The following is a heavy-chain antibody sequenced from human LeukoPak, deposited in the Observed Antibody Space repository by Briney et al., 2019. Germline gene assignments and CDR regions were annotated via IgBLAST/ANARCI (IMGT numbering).Heavy chain of an antibody. CDR1: GYSFTSYW. J-gene: IGHJ4*02. Sequence: KVGESLKISCKGSGYSFTSYWIGWVRQMPGKGLEWMGIIYPGDSDTRYSPSFQGQVTISADKSISTAYLQWSSLKASDTAMYYCAGHAHSYYYDSSGSADYWGQGTLVTVSS. CDR2: IYPGDSDT. V-gene: IGHV5-51*01. D-gene: IGHD3-22*01. CDR3: AGHAHSYYYDSSGSADY.